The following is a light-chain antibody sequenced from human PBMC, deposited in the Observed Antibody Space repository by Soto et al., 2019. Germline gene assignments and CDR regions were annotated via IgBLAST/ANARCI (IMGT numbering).Light chain of an antibody. V-gene: IGLV8-61*01. Sequence: QTVVTQEPSYSMSPGGTVTLTSSLSSGSVSTSYYPSWYQQTPGQAPRTLIYRTNTRSSGVPDRFSGSILGNKAALTITGSQADDESDYFCVLYMGSVPVFGGGTKLTVL. CDR2: RTN. CDR3: VLYMGSVPV. J-gene: IGLJ2*01. CDR1: SGSVSTSYY.